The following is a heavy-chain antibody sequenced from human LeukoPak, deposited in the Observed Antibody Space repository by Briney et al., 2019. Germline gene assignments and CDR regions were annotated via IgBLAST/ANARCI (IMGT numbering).Heavy chain of an antibody. J-gene: IGHJ4*02. CDR3: TRDYYGSGSHLFDY. CDR1: GFTFGDYA. CDR2: IRSKAYGGTT. Sequence: GGSLRLSCTASGFTFGDYAMSWVRQAPGKGLEWVGFIRSKAYGGTTEYAASVKGRFTISRDDSKSIAYLQMNSLKTEDTAVYYCTRDYYGSGSHLFDYWGQGTLVTVSS. V-gene: IGHV3-49*04. D-gene: IGHD3-10*01.